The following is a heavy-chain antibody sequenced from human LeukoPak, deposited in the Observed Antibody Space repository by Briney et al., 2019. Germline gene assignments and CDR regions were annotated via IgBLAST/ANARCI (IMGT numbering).Heavy chain of an antibody. CDR2: ISGSGGST. CDR1: GFTFSSYA. V-gene: IGHV3-23*01. J-gene: IGHJ4*02. CDR3: AKQITMVREFDY. Sequence: PGGSLRLSCAASGFTFSSYAMSWVRQAPGKGLEWVSAISGSGGSTYCADSVKGRFTISRDNSKNTLYLQMNSLRAEDTAVYYCAKQITMVREFDYWGQGTLVTVSS. D-gene: IGHD3-10*01.